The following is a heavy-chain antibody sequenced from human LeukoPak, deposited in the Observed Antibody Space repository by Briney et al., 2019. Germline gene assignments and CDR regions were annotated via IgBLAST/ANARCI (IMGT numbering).Heavy chain of an antibody. V-gene: IGHV4-59*01. CDR2: IYYSGST. CDR1: GGSISSYY. D-gene: IGHD3-3*01. CDR3: AGAPYYDFWSGYYANWYFDL. Sequence: SETLSLTCTVSGGSISSYYWSWIRQPPGKGPEWIGYIYYSGSTKYKPSLKNRVNISVDTSKNQFSLKLSSVTAADTAVYYCAGAPYYDFWSGYYANWYFDLWGRGTLVTVSS. J-gene: IGHJ2*01.